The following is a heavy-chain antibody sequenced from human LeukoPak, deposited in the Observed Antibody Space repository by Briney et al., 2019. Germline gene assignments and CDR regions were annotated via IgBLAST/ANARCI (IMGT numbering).Heavy chain of an antibody. CDR3: AVGIAAARYYFDY. Sequence: GESLRISCKGSGYSFTSYWIGWVRQMPGKGLEWMGIIYPGDSDTRYSPSFQGQVTISADKSISTAYLQWSSLKASDTAMYYCAVGIAAARYYFDYWGQGTLVTVSS. CDR1: GYSFTSYW. V-gene: IGHV5-51*01. CDR2: IYPGDSDT. J-gene: IGHJ4*02. D-gene: IGHD6-13*01.